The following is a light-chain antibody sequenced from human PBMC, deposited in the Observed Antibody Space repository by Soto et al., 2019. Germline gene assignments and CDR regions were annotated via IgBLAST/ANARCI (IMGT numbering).Light chain of an antibody. CDR2: DVS. Sequence: QSALTQPASVSGSPGQSITISCTGTSSDVGGHNSVAWYQHNPGKAPKLMIYDVSNRPSGVSSRFSGSKSCNTASLSISGLQAEDEADYYCRSYTRSSTLVFGTGSKVTVL. J-gene: IGLJ1*01. V-gene: IGLV2-14*01. CDR1: SSDVGGHNS. CDR3: RSYTRSSTLV.